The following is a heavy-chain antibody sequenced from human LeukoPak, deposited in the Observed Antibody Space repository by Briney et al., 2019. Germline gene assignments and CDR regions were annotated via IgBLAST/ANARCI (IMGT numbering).Heavy chain of an antibody. J-gene: IGHJ1*01. CDR1: GYTFTSYD. D-gene: IGHD3-22*01. CDR3: ATLSFLYDSSGYYPEYFQH. CDR2: MNPNSGNT. V-gene: IGHV1-8*01. Sequence: ASVKVSCKASGYTFTSYDINWVRQATGQGLEWMGWMNPNSGNTGYAQKFQGRVTMTRNTSISTAYMELSSLRSEDTAVYYCATLSFLYDSSGYYPEYFQHWGQGTLVTVSS.